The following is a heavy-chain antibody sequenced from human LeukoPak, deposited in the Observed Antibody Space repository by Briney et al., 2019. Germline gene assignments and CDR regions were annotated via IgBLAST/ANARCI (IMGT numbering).Heavy chain of an antibody. V-gene: IGHV3-7*01. Sequence: PGGSLRLSCAASGFTFSRYWMYWVRQAPGKGLEWVANIKQDGSEKYYVDSVKGRFTISRDNAKNSLYLQMNSLRGEDTAVYYCARDPSCSGGRCRDGYFDYWGQGTLVAVSS. CDR1: GFTFSRYW. CDR2: IKQDGSEK. CDR3: ARDPSCSGGRCRDGYFDY. D-gene: IGHD2-15*01. J-gene: IGHJ4*02.